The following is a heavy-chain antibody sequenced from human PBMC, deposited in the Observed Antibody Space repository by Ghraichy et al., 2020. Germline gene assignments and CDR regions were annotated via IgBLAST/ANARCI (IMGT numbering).Heavy chain of an antibody. CDR2: ISGTTNII. Sequence: LSLTCAASGFTFSSYDMTWVHQAPGKGLEWVSSISGTTNIIYYADSVKGRFTISRDNAKNSLFLQMNSLRTEDTAVYYCARDLLAGYNWFDPWGQGTLVTVSS. CDR3: ARDLLAGYNWFDP. V-gene: IGHV3-48*01. J-gene: IGHJ5*02. D-gene: IGHD3-3*02. CDR1: GFTFSSYD.